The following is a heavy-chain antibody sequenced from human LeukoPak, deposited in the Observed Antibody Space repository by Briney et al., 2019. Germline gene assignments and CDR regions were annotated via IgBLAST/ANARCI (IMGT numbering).Heavy chain of an antibody. Sequence: VRSLRLSCAASGFAFSSYTMHWVRQAPGKGLEWVAVISYDGSNKYYADSVKGRFTISRDNSKNTLYLQMNSLRAEDTAVYYCARDSPIAVAGLDYWGQGTLVTVSS. CDR1: GFAFSSYT. V-gene: IGHV3-30*01. CDR2: ISYDGSNK. D-gene: IGHD6-19*01. J-gene: IGHJ4*02. CDR3: ARDSPIAVAGLDY.